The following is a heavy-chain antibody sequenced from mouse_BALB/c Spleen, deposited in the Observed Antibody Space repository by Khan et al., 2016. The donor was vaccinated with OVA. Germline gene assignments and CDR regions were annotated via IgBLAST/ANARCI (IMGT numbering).Heavy chain of an antibody. D-gene: IGHD1-3*01. CDR3: ARLEDI. J-gene: IGHJ2*01. CDR1: GFSLISYG. CDR2: ICAGGST. Sequence: VELVESGPGLVAPSQSLSITCTVSGFSLISYGVHWVRQPPGKGLEWLGVICAGGSTNHNSPLMSRLSISKDNSKCQVFLKMNSLQTDDTAMYYCARLEDIWGQGTTLTVSS. V-gene: IGHV2-9*02.